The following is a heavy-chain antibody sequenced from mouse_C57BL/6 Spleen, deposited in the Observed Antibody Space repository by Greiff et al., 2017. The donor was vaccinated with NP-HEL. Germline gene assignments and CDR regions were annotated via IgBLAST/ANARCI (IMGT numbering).Heavy chain of an antibody. J-gene: IGHJ1*03. CDR2: ISSGGSYT. V-gene: IGHV5-6*01. D-gene: IGHD1-1*01. CDR1: GFTFSSYG. Sequence: EVKLMESGGDLVKPGGSLKLSCAASGFTFSSYGMSWVRQTPDKRLEWVATISSGGSYTYYPDSVKGRFTISRDNAKNTLYLQMSSLKSEDTAMYYCARGAVVATYWYFDVWGTGTTVTVSS. CDR3: ARGAVVATYWYFDV.